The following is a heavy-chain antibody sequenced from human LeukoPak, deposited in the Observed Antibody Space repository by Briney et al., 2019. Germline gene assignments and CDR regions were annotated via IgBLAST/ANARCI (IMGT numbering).Heavy chain of an antibody. CDR1: GYXFTDYG. J-gene: IGHJ4*02. CDR2: INIYNGNT. CDR3: ARGGIVVVTANFDY. V-gene: IGHV1-18*01. Sequence: ASVKVSCKASGYXFTDYGVSWVRQTPGQGLQWMGWINIYNGNTNYAQNFQGRVTMTTDTSTSTAYMELRSLRSDDTAVYYCARGGIVVVTANFDYWGQGTLVTVSS. D-gene: IGHD2-21*02.